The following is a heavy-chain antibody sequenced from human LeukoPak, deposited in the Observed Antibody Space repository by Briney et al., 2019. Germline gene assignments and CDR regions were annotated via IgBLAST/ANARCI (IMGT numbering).Heavy chain of an antibody. CDR3: ARELIPGYSFDY. Sequence: GASVKVSCKASGYTFTSYAMHWVRQAPGQRLEWMGWINAGNGNTKYSQKFQGRVTITRDTSASTAYMELSSLRSEDTAVYYCARELIPGYSFDYWGQGTLVTVSS. V-gene: IGHV1-3*01. D-gene: IGHD3-16*01. J-gene: IGHJ4*02. CDR1: GYTFTSYA. CDR2: INAGNGNT.